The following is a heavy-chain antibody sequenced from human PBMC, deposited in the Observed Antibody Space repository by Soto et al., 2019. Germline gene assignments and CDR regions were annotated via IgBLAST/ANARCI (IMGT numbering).Heavy chain of an antibody. V-gene: IGHV1-18*01. CDR1: GYTFTSYG. Sequence: ASVKVSCKASGYTFTSYGISWVRQAPGQGLEWMGWISAYNGNTNYAQKLQGRVTMTTDTSTSTAYMEPRSLRSDDTAVYYCARDRCSDFWSGYYSYYYYGMDGWGQGTTVTVSS. CDR3: ARDRCSDFWSGYYSYYYYGMDG. CDR2: ISAYNGNT. D-gene: IGHD3-3*01. J-gene: IGHJ6*02.